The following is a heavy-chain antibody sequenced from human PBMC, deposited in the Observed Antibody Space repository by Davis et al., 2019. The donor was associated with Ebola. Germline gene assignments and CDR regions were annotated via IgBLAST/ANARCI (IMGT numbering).Heavy chain of an antibody. J-gene: IGHJ4*02. D-gene: IGHD5-12*01. Sequence: GESLKISCKGSGYSFTSYWIGWVRQMPGKGLEWMGIIYPGDSDTRYSPSFPGQVTISADKSISTAYLQWSSLKASDTAMYYCARGEGYSGYETNFDYWGQGTLVTVSS. V-gene: IGHV5-51*01. CDR3: ARGEGYSGYETNFDY. CDR1: GYSFTSYW. CDR2: IYPGDSDT.